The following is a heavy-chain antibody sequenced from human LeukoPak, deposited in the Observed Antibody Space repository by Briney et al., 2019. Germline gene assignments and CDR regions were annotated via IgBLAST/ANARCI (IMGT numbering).Heavy chain of an antibody. Sequence: SETLSLTCTVSGDSISNPYYYWAWIRQPPGKGLEWIGNVYYNGDAFYNPSLESRVIMSEDTSKNHFSLKLTSVTAADTAVYYCARDKPYGDLAFDIWGQGTMVTVSS. CDR3: ARDKPYGDLAFDI. CDR2: VYYNGDA. CDR1: GDSISNPYYY. D-gene: IGHD4-17*01. J-gene: IGHJ3*02. V-gene: IGHV4-39*02.